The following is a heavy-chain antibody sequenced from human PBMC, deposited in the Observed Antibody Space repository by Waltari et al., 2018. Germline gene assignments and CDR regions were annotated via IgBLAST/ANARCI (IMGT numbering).Heavy chain of an antibody. CDR2: IYYSGST. CDR1: GGSIRSSSYY. V-gene: IGHV4-39*01. D-gene: IGHD5-12*01. CDR3: ARQEMATDQPYFDY. J-gene: IGHJ4*02. Sequence: QLQLQESGPGLVKPSETLSLTCTVSGGSIRSSSYYWGWIRQPPGKGLEWIGSIYYSGSTYYNPSLKSRVTISVDTSKNQFSLKLSSVTAADTAVYYCARQEMATDQPYFDYWGQGTLVTVSS.